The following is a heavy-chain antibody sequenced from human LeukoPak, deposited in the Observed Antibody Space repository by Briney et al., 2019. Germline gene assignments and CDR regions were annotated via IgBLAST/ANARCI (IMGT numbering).Heavy chain of an antibody. J-gene: IGHJ4*02. CDR2: ISTTSSTI. D-gene: IGHD6-19*01. CDR1: GFTFSSYS. Sequence: PGGSLRLSCAASGFTFSSYSMNWVRQAPGKGLEWVSYISTTSSTIYYADSVKGRFTISRDNAKNSLYLQMNNLRAEDTAVYYCARKIVVAGQWYFDYRGQGTLVTVSS. CDR3: ARKIVVAGQWYFDY. V-gene: IGHV3-48*01.